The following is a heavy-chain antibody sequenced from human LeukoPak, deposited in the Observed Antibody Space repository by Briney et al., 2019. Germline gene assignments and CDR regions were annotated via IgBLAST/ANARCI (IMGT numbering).Heavy chain of an antibody. V-gene: IGHV4-4*07. CDR1: GGSISSYY. D-gene: IGHD4-17*01. J-gene: IGHJ4*02. CDR2: IYTSGST. Sequence: SETLSLTCTVSGGSISSYYWSWIRQPAGKGLEWIGHIYTSGSTNYNPSLKSRVTISVDTSKNQFSLKLSSVTAADTAVYYCATTTVTTSAGFDYWGQGTLVTVSS. CDR3: ATTTVTTSAGFDY.